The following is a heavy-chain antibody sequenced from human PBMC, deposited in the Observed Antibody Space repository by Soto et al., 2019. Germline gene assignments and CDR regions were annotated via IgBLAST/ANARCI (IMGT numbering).Heavy chain of an antibody. Sequence: QLQLQESGPGLVKHSETLSLTCAVSGGSLSAPTYYWGWVRQPPGKGLEWIGNIHYTGSAFYNPSLKSRVTISVDTSKNQFSLRLTAVTAADTAVYYCARVRGEVDNWFDPWGRGTLVIVSS. CDR1: GGSLSAPTYY. CDR2: IHYTGSA. J-gene: IGHJ5*02. V-gene: IGHV4-39*01. D-gene: IGHD3-10*01. CDR3: ARVRGEVDNWFDP.